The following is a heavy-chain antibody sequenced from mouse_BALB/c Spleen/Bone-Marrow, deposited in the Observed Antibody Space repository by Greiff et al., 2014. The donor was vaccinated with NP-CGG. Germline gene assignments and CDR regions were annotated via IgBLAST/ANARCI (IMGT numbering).Heavy chain of an antibody. Sequence: VMLVESGGGLVKPGGSLKLSCAASGFVFSSYDMSWVRQTPDKRLEWVAFISSGGGRTYYPDTVKGRFTISRDTAKNTLYLQMSSLKSDDTAIYYCARQGFATSTSWFAYWGQGTLVTVSA. CDR1: GFVFSSYD. D-gene: IGHD1-2*01. J-gene: IGHJ3*01. CDR3: ARQGFATSTSWFAY. V-gene: IGHV5-12-1*01. CDR2: ISSGGGRT.